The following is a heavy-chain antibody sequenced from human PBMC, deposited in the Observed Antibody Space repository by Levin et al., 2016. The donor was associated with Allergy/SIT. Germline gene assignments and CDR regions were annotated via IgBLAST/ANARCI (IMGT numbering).Heavy chain of an antibody. Sequence: WVRQAPGQRLEWMGWINAGNGNTKYSQKFQGRVTITRDTSASTAYMELSSLRSEDTAVYYCARAQQPVGYYYYGMDVWGQGTTVTVSS. V-gene: IGHV1-3*01. D-gene: IGHD6-13*01. J-gene: IGHJ6*02. CDR2: INAGNGNT. CDR3: ARAQQPVGYYYYGMDV.